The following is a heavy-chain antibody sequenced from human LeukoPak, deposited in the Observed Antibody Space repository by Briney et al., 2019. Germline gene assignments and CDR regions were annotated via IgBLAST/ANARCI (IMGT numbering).Heavy chain of an antibody. CDR1: GGTFSSYA. CDR3: ARVDAAAASSVYYYGMDV. CDR2: IIPIFGIA. Sequence: GASVKVSCKASGGTFSSYAISWVRQAPVQGLEWMGRIIPIFGIANYAQKFQGRVTITADKSTSTAYMELSSLRSEDTAVYYCARVDAAAASSVYYYGMDVWGQGTTVTVSS. D-gene: IGHD6-13*01. J-gene: IGHJ6*02. V-gene: IGHV1-69*04.